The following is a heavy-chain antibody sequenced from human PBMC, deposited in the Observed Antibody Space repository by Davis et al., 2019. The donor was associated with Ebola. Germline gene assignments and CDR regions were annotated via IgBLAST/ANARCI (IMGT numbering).Heavy chain of an antibody. D-gene: IGHD3/OR15-3a*01. V-gene: IGHV3-30*04. J-gene: IGHJ4*02. CDR3: ARDLNWRYFDY. Sequence: GESLKISCAASGFTFSGYSMFWVHQAPGKGLEWVAFIAHDGATKYYADSVKGRFTISRDNSDSTLYVQMNSLRVDGTAVYYCARDLNWRYFDYWGQGTLVTVSS. CDR1: GFTFSGYS. CDR2: IAHDGATK.